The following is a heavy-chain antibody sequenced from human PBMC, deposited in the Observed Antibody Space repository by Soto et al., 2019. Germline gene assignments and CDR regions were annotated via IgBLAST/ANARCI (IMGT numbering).Heavy chain of an antibody. Sequence: GASVKVSCKASGYTFTSYAMHWVRQAPGQRLEWMGWINAGNGNTKYSQKFQGRVTITRDTSASTAYMELSSLRSEDTAVYYCARDRPPSSSSRGWFDPWGQGTLVTVSS. V-gene: IGHV1-3*01. D-gene: IGHD6-6*01. CDR3: ARDRPPSSSSRGWFDP. CDR1: GYTFTSYA. CDR2: INAGNGNT. J-gene: IGHJ5*02.